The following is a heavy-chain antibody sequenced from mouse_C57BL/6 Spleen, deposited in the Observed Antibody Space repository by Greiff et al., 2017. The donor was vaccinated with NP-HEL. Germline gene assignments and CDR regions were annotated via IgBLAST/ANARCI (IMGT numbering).Heavy chain of an antibody. V-gene: IGHV1-55*01. J-gene: IGHJ2*01. CDR1: GYTFTSYW. CDR2: IYPGSGST. D-gene: IGHD2-5*01. Sequence: VQLQQSGAELVKPGASVKMSCKASGYTFTSYWITWVKQRPGQGLEWIGDIYPGSGSTNYNEKFKSKATLTVDTSSSTAYMQLSSLTSEDSAVYYCARSDYSNYYFDYWGQGTTLTVSS. CDR3: ARSDYSNYYFDY.